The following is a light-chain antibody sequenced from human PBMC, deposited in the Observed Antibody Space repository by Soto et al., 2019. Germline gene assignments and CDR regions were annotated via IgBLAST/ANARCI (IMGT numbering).Light chain of an antibody. J-gene: IGLJ2*01. CDR1: SSDVGGYNY. V-gene: IGLV2-14*01. CDR3: SSYTSSRV. CDR2: DVS. Sequence: QSALTQPASVSGSPGQSITISCTGTSSDVGGYNYVSWYQQHPGKAPKLMIYDVSNRPSGVSNRFSGSKSGNTASLTISGLQAEDEAVYYCSSYTSSRVFGGGTQLTVL.